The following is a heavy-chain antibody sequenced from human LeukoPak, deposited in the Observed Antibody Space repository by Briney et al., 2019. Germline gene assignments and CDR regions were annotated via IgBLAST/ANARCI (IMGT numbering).Heavy chain of an antibody. CDR2: VETTGIT. J-gene: IGHJ4*02. CDR3: ATDHNAYDFWSCSYFGYFAF. CDR1: GGSISRYY. V-gene: IGHV4-4*07. D-gene: IGHD3-3*01. Sequence: SETLSLTCTVSGGSISRYYWGWIRQPAGKGLEWTGRVETTGITNYNPSLKSRLTMRVDMSANHFTLRLSSVTAADTAGYYCATDHNAYDFWSCSYFGYFAFWGQRALVTVPS.